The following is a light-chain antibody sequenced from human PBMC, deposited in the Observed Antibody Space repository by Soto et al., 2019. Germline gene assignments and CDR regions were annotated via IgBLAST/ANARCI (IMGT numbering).Light chain of an antibody. CDR3: QQASSFPPT. CDR2: AAS. CDR1: QNITNF. J-gene: IGKJ5*01. V-gene: IGKV1-12*01. Sequence: DIQMTQSPSSLSASVGDRVTIACRASQNITNFLNWYQHNPGKAPNLLIFAASHLQSGVSSRFSGSGSGTEFTLTISSLQPEDFATYYCQQASSFPPTFGQGTRLEIK.